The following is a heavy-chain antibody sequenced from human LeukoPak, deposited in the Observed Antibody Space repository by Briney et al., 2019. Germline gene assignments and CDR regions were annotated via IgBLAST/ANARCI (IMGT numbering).Heavy chain of an antibody. V-gene: IGHV3-66*01. D-gene: IGHD6-13*01. CDR2: FYSGGST. J-gene: IGHJ1*01. CDR3: ASSSWSPEYFHY. CDR1: GLTVSDNY. Sequence: GGSLRLSCAASGLTVSDNYMSWVRQAPGKGLEWVSVFYSGGSTRYADSVKGRFTISRDNSKNTLYLQLNSLRAEDTAVYFCASSSWSPEYFHYWGQGTLVTVSS.